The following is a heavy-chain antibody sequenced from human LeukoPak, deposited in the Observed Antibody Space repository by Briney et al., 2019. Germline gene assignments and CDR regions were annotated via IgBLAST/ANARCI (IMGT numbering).Heavy chain of an antibody. V-gene: IGHV1-8*01. CDR1: GYTFTSYD. Sequence: ASVKVSCKASGYTFTSYDINWVRQATGQGLEWVGWMSPNSGNTGYAQKFQGRVTMTRNTSISTAYMELSSLRSEDTAVYYCARTRRYCSSTSCYTGGGYWGQGTLVTVSS. CDR3: ARTRRYCSSTSCYTGGGY. CDR2: MSPNSGNT. D-gene: IGHD2-2*02. J-gene: IGHJ4*02.